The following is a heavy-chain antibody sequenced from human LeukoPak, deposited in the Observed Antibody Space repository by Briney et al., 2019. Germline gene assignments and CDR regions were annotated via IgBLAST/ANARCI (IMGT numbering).Heavy chain of an antibody. J-gene: IGHJ4*02. CDR2: INPNSGGT. CDR3: ARVWSSSWYGNFDY. CDR1: GYTFTSYG. V-gene: IGHV1-2*02. Sequence: ASVKVSCKASGYTFTSYGISWVRQAPGQGLEWMGWINPNSGGTNYAQKFQGRVTMTRDTSISTAYMELSRLRSDDTAVYYCARVWSSSWYGNFDYWGQGTLVTVSS. D-gene: IGHD6-13*01.